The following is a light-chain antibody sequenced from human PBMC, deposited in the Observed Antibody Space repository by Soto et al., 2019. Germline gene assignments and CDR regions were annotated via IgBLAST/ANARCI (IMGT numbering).Light chain of an antibody. J-gene: IGKJ2*01. V-gene: IGKV3-15*01. CDR2: GAS. CDR3: QQYNNWPPRYT. CDR1: QSVSSN. Sequence: EIVTTQSPATLSMSPGERATLSCRASQSVSSNLAWYQQKPGQAPRLLIFGASTRATGIPARFSGSGSGTEFTLTISSLQSEDFAVYHCQQYNNWPPRYTFGQGTKLEIK.